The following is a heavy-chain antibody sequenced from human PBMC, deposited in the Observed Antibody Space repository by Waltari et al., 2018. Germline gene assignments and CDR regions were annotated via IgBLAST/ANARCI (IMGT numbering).Heavy chain of an antibody. D-gene: IGHD6-13*01. V-gene: IGHV4-38-2*01. Sequence: QVQLQESGPGLVKPSETLSLTCAVSGYSISSGYYWGWIRQPPGKGLEWIGSIYHSGSTYYNPSLKSRVTISVDTSKNQFSLKLSSVTAADTAVYYCAGPIAAAGIGRMDYWGQGTLVTVSS. J-gene: IGHJ4*02. CDR1: GYSISSGYY. CDR2: IYHSGST. CDR3: AGPIAAAGIGRMDY.